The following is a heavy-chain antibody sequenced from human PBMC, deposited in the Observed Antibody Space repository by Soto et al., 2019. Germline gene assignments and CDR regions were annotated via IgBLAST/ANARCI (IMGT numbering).Heavy chain of an antibody. V-gene: IGHV3-64*01. J-gene: IGHJ4*02. CDR3: ARDLAVTTPRGFIDY. Sequence: HPGVSLRLSCAASGFTFSSYAMHWVRQAPGKGLEYVSAISSNGGSTYYANSVKGRFTISRDNSTNTLYLQMGSLRAEDMAVYYCARDLAVTTPRGFIDYWGQGTLVNVSS. CDR2: ISSNGGST. D-gene: IGHD4-17*01. CDR1: GFTFSSYA.